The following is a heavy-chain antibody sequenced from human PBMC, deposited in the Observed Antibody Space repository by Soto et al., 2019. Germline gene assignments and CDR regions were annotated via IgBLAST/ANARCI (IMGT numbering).Heavy chain of an antibody. V-gene: IGHV1-8*01. J-gene: IGHJ6*02. CDR2: MNPNSGNT. Sequence: ASVKVSCKASGYTFTSYDINWVRQATGQGLEWMGWMNPNSGNTGYAQKFQGRVTMTRNTSISTAYMELSSLRSEDTAVYYCARVPSGWYLMDYYYGMDVWGQGTTVTVSS. CDR1: GYTFTSYD. D-gene: IGHD6-19*01. CDR3: ARVPSGWYLMDYYYGMDV.